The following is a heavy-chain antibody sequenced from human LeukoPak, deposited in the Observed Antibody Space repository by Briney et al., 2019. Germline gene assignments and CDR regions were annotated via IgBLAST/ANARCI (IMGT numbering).Heavy chain of an antibody. CDR2: INSDGSST. J-gene: IGHJ4*02. CDR1: GFTFSSYW. CDR3: ARARRGSLGDY. D-gene: IGHD1-14*01. V-gene: IGHV3-74*01. Sequence: GGSLRLSCAASGFTFSSYWKHWVRQAPGKGLVWVSRINSDGSSTSYADSVKGRFTISRDNAKNTLYLQMNSLRAEDTAVYYCARARRGSLGDYWGQGTLVTVSS.